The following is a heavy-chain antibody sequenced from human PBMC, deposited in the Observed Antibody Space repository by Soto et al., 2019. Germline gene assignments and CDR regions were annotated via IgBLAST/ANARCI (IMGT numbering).Heavy chain of an antibody. V-gene: IGHV3-53*01. CDR3: HGYGY. J-gene: IGHJ4*02. CDR2: IYSAGTT. CDR1: GFTVSSANY. Sequence: EVQLVESGGGLIQPGGSLRLSCVVSGFTVSSANYMSWVRQAPGKGLEWVSVIYSAGTTYYADSVKGRFTISRDNSKHTLYLQMNSLRAEDTAVYYCHGYGYWGQGTLVTVSS. D-gene: IGHD5-12*01.